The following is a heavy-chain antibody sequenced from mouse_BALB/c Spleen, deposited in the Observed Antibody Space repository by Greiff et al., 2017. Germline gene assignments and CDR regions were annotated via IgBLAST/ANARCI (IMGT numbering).Heavy chain of an antibody. J-gene: IGHJ1*01. Sequence: DVQLQESGPGLVKPSQSLSLTCSVTGYSITSYYYWSWIRQFPGNKLEWMGYISYDGSNNYNPSLKNRISITRDTSTNQFFLKLNSVTTEDTATYYCAREYYSSSYWYFDVWGEGTTVTVSS. V-gene: IGHV3-6*02. D-gene: IGHD1-1*01. CDR2: ISYDGSN. CDR1: GYSITSYYY. CDR3: AREYYSSSYWYFDV.